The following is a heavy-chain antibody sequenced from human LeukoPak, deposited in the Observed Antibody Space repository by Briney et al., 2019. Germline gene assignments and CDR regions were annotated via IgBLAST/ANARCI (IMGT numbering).Heavy chain of an antibody. CDR3: ARHGGESLVATILHALDI. V-gene: IGHV4-59*08. CDR1: GGSVRSYS. Sequence: NPSETLSLTCSVSGGSVRSYSWSWIRQPPGKGLEWIGYIHNSGTTNYKPSLKSRVIISVETTKDQFSLKLSSVIAADTAVYYCARHGGESLVATILHALDIWGRGTMVTISS. CDR2: IHNSGTT. J-gene: IGHJ3*02. D-gene: IGHD5-24*01.